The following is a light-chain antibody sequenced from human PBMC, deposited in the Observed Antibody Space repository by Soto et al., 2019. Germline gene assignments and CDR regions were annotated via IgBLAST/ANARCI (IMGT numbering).Light chain of an antibody. CDR3: QQYNSYPLT. CDR1: QSISSW. CDR2: KAS. V-gene: IGKV1-5*03. Sequence: DIQMTQSPSTLSASVGDRVTITCRASQSISSWLAWYQQKPGKAPNLLIYKASSLESGVPSRFSGSGSGTEITLTISSLQTDDFATYYGQQYNSYPLTFGGGTKVEIK. J-gene: IGKJ4*01.